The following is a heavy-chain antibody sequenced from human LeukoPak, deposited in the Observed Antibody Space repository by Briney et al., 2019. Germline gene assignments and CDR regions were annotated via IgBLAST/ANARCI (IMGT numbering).Heavy chain of an antibody. CDR1: GFTFSSYA. Sequence: GRSLRLSYAASGFTFSSYAMHWVRQAPGKGLEWVAVISYDGSNKYYADSVKGRFTISRDNSKNTLYLRMNSLRAEDTAVYYCARAKTWGYSSNVDIGYWGQGTLVTVSS. J-gene: IGHJ4*02. CDR3: ARAKTWGYSSNVDIGY. D-gene: IGHD6-13*01. V-gene: IGHV3-30-3*01. CDR2: ISYDGSNK.